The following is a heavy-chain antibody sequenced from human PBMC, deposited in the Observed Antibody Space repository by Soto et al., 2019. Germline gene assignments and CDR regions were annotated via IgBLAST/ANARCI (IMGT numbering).Heavy chain of an antibody. CDR1: GFTFSSYW. V-gene: IGHV3-74*01. CDR2: INSDGSST. Sequence: PGGSLRLSCAASGFTFSSYWMHWVRQAPGKGLVWVSRINSDGSSTSYADSVKGRFTISRDNAKNTLYLQMNSLRAEDTAVYYCARGYGGEYDFWSGYYSYSYEFGGMDVWGQGTTVTVSS. CDR3: ARGYGGEYDFWSGYYSYSYEFGGMDV. D-gene: IGHD3-3*01. J-gene: IGHJ6*02.